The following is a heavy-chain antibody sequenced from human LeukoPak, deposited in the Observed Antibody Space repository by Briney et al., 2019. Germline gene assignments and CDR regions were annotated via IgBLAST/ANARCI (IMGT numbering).Heavy chain of an antibody. Sequence: SETLSLTCTVSGGSISSYYWSWIRQPPGKGLEWIGYIYYSGSTNYNPSLKSRVTISIDTSKNQFSLKLSSVTAADTAVYYCARLRRRGGYNYWDAFDIWGQGTMVTVSS. J-gene: IGHJ3*02. D-gene: IGHD5-24*01. CDR2: IYYSGST. V-gene: IGHV4-59*08. CDR1: GGSISSYY. CDR3: ARLRRRGGYNYWDAFDI.